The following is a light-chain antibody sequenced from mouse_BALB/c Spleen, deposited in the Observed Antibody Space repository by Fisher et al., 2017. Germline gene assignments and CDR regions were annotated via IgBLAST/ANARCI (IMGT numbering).Light chain of an antibody. V-gene: IGKV4-57*01. CDR2: RTS. Sequence: IVLTQTPAIMSASPGEKVTMTCRASSSVSYMHWFQQKPGTSPKLWIYRTSNLASGVPVRFSGSGSGTSYSLTISSVEAEDDATYYCQQWSGYPFTFGAGTKLELK. CDR1: SSVSY. J-gene: IGKJ5*01. CDR3: QQWSGYPFT.